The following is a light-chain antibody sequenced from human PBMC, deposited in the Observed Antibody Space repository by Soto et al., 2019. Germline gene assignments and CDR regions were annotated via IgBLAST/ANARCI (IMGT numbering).Light chain of an antibody. CDR1: QSVNNN. J-gene: IGKJ3*01. CDR3: QQYNKWPLT. Sequence: EIVRKQSPVTLSVSTGERATLSCTASQSVNNNVAWYQQKPGHTPRLLIYSASIGATGTPARFSGSGSGSDFTLTISSLQSEDFAVYYCQQYNKWPLTFGPGTKVDIK. V-gene: IGKV3-15*01. CDR2: SAS.